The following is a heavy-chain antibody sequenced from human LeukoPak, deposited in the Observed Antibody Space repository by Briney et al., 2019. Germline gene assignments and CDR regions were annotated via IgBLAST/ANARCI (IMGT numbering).Heavy chain of an antibody. CDR2: VSTYNGNT. CDR1: GYTFTTFG. Sequence: ASVKVSCKASGYTFTTFGISWVRQAPGQGLEWMGWVSTYNGNTNYAQKLQGRVTMTTDTSTSTAYMELRSLRSDDTAVYYCASATLHRMVPSYFDYWGQGTLVTVSS. V-gene: IGHV1-18*01. CDR3: ASATLHRMVPSYFDY. J-gene: IGHJ4*02. D-gene: IGHD3-10*01.